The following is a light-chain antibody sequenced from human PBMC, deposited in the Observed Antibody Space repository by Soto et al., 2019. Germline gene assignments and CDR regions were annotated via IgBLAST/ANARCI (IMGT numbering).Light chain of an antibody. V-gene: IGKV3-15*01. CDR3: QQYSKWPIT. Sequence: EIGLTQSPGTLSLSPGERATLSCRASQSVSSSYLAWYQQKPGQAPRLLIYGISTRATGIPARFSGSGSGTEFSLTISSLQSEDFAVYYCQQYSKWPITFGQGTRLEIK. J-gene: IGKJ5*01. CDR2: GIS. CDR1: QSVSSSY.